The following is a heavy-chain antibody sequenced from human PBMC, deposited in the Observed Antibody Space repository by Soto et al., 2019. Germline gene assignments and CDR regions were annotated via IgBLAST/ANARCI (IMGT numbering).Heavy chain of an antibody. CDR2: IKGKRDGGTT. CDR3: TTKMTSVSY. D-gene: IGHD6-19*01. Sequence: EVQLVESGGDFVKPGGSLRLSCAASGFSVSNSWINWVRQSTGKGLEWVGLIKGKRDGGTTDYAATVKGRFAISRDDSKNTVYLQLDNLKTEDTAIYYCTTKMTSVSYWGQGTLVSVSS. V-gene: IGHV3-15*07. CDR1: GFSVSNSW. J-gene: IGHJ4*02.